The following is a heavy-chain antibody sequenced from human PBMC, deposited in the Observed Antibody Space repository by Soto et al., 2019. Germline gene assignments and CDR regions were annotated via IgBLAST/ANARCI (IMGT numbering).Heavy chain of an antibody. CDR2: ISSGRPDI. CDR3: ARDHLGIAAGDFDL. J-gene: IGHJ4*02. Sequence: EDQLVESGGGLVKPGGSLRLSCAASGFSFDTYNMNRVRQAPGKGLEWVSSISSGRPDIFYADSVRGRFTISRDDAKKSLFLQMNSLRADDTAVYYCARDHLGIAAGDFDLWGQGTLVTASS. D-gene: IGHD6-19*01. V-gene: IGHV3-21*02. CDR1: GFSFDTYN.